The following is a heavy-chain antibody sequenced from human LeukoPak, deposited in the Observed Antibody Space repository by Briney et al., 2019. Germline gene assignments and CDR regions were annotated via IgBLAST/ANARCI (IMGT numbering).Heavy chain of an antibody. V-gene: IGHV4-34*01. CDR1: GGSFRGYY. J-gene: IGHJ4*02. CDR2: INHSGST. Sequence: SETLSLTCAVYGGSFRGYYWSWIRQPPGKGLEWIGEINHSGSTNYNPSLKSRVTISLDTSMKKFSLKLNSVTAADTAVYYCASTERCSTACPLDYWGQGTLVTVSS. CDR3: ASTERCSTACPLDY. D-gene: IGHD2-2*01.